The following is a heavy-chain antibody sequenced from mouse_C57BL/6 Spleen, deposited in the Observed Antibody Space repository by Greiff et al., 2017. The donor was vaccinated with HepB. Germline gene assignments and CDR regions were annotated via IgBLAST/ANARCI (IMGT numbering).Heavy chain of an antibody. Sequence: EVKVVESGGGLVKPGGSLKLSCAASGFTFSSYTMSWVRQTPEKRLEWVATISGGGGNTYYPDSVKGRFTNSRDNAKNTLYLQMSSLRSEDTALYYCARHGNYRGDYFDYWGQGTTLTVSS. CDR3: ARHGNYRGDYFDY. CDR1: GFTFSSYT. CDR2: ISGGGGNT. D-gene: IGHD2-1*01. J-gene: IGHJ2*01. V-gene: IGHV5-9*01.